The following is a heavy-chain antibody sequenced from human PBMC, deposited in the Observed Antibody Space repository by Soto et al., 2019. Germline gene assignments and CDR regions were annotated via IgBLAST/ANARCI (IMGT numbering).Heavy chain of an antibody. Sequence: QVQLVESGGGVVQPGRSLRLSCAASGFTFSSYAMHWVRQAPGKGLEWVAVISYDGSNKYYADSVKGRFTISRDNSKNTLYLQMNSLRAEDTAVYYCAKLVVAATTAPVGPDYWGQGTLVTVSS. V-gene: IGHV3-30-3*02. CDR1: GFTFSSYA. J-gene: IGHJ4*02. CDR3: AKLVVAATTAPVGPDY. D-gene: IGHD2-15*01. CDR2: ISYDGSNK.